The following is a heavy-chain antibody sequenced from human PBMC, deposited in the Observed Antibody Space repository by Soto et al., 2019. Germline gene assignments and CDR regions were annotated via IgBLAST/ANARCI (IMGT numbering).Heavy chain of an antibody. CDR1: GGSISSYY. D-gene: IGHD6-19*01. Sequence: QVQLQESGPGLVKPSETLSLTCTVSGGSISSYYWSWIRQPAGKGLEWIGRIYTSGSTNYNPSLKSRVTMSVDTSKNXFSLKLSSVTAADTAVYYCARDSSGWDLIYYFDYWGQGTLVTVSS. CDR2: IYTSGST. J-gene: IGHJ4*02. V-gene: IGHV4-4*07. CDR3: ARDSSGWDLIYYFDY.